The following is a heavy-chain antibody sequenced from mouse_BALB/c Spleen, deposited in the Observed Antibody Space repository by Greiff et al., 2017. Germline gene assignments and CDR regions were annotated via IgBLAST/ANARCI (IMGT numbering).Heavy chain of an antibody. D-gene: IGHD2-3*01. CDR2: ISNLAYSI. Sequence: EVQVVESGGGLVQPGGSRKLSCAASGFTFSDYGMAWVRQAPGKGPEWVAFISNLAYSIYYADTVTGRFTISRENAKNTLYLEMSSLRSEDTAMYYCASSVYDGYYWFAYWGQGTLVTVSA. J-gene: IGHJ3*01. V-gene: IGHV5-15*02. CDR3: ASSVYDGYYWFAY. CDR1: GFTFSDYG.